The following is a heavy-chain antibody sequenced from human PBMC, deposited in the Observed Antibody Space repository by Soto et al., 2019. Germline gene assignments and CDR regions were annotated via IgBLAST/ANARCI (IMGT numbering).Heavy chain of an antibody. V-gene: IGHV1-2*04. CDR1: GYTFTGYY. CDR3: AREGYSSSSYDY. J-gene: IGHJ4*02. Sequence: ASVKVSCKASGYTFTGYYMHWVRQAPGQGLEWMGWINPNSGGTNYAQKFQGWVTMNRDTSISTAYMELSRLRSDDTAVYYCAREGYSSSSYDYWGQGTLVTVSS. D-gene: IGHD6-13*01. CDR2: INPNSGGT.